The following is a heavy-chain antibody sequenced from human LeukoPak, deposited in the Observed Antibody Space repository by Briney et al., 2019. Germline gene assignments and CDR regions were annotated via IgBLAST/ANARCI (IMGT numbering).Heavy chain of an antibody. CDR1: GGSINSYY. J-gene: IGHJ4*02. CDR2: IYYSGST. D-gene: IGHD4-11*01. CDR3: ARGGLQYDY. Sequence: KPSETLSLTCTVSGGSINSYYWSWIRQPPGKGLERIGYIYYSGSTNYNPSLKSRVTISVDTSKNQFSLKLSSVTAADTAVYYCARGGLQYDYWGQGTLVTVSS. V-gene: IGHV4-59*01.